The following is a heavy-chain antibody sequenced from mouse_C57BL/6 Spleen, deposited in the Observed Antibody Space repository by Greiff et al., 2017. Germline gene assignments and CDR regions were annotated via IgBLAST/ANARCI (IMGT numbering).Heavy chain of an antibody. Sequence: VKLQEYGAELVRPGASVTLSCKASGYTFTDYEMHWVKQTPVHGLEWIGAIDPETGGTAYNQKFKGKAILTADKSSSTAYMELRSLTSEDSAVYYCTRPVITTVVVVDYWGQGTTLTVSS. D-gene: IGHD1-1*01. V-gene: IGHV1-15*01. CDR1: GYTFTDYE. CDR2: IDPETGGT. CDR3: TRPVITTVVVVDY. J-gene: IGHJ2*01.